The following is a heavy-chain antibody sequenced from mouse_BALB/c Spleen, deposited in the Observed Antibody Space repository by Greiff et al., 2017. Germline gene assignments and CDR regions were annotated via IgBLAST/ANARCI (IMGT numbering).Heavy chain of an antibody. CDR3: ARGDGSSLSWFAY. CDR1: GYTFTSYT. D-gene: IGHD1-1*01. Sequence: QVQLQQSGAELARPGASVKLSCKASGYTFTSYTMHWVQQRPGQGLEWIGYINPSSGYTNYNQKFKDKATLTADKSSNTDYMQLSSLTSEDSAVYYWARGDGSSLSWFAYWGQGTLVTVSA. V-gene: IGHV1-4*01. J-gene: IGHJ3*01. CDR2: INPSSGYT.